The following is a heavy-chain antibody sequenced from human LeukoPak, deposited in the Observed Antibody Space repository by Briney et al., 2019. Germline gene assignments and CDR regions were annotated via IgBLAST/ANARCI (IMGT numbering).Heavy chain of an antibody. CDR3: ARVPRAMTTVTTGRRYYYYMDV. J-gene: IGHJ6*03. CDR1: GGSFSGYY. Sequence: PSETLSLTCAVYGGSFSGYYWSWIRQPPGKGLEWIGEINHSGSTNYNPSLKSRVTISVDTSKNQFSLKLSSVTAADTAVCYCARVPRAMTTVTTGRRYYYYMDVWGKGTTVTVSS. CDR2: INHSGST. D-gene: IGHD4-11*01. V-gene: IGHV4-34*01.